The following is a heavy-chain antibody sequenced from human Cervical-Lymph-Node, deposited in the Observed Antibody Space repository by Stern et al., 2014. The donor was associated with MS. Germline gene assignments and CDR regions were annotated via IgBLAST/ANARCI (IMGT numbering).Heavy chain of an antibody. CDR1: GFTLSTYA. CDR3: ARGGSRDDYGDAFNL. Sequence: VQLEESGGGVVQPGRSLRLSCAASGFTLSTYAMHWVRQAPGKGLEWVSLISDDGTNEHYADSVKGRFTISRDNSKSTVYLQMNRLTADDTAVYYCARGGSRDDYGDAFNLWGQGTMVTVSS. CDR2: ISDDGTNE. J-gene: IGHJ3*01. V-gene: IGHV3-30*04. D-gene: IGHD4-17*01.